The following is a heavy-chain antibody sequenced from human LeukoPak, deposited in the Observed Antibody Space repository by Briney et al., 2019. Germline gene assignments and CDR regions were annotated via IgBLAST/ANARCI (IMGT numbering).Heavy chain of an antibody. J-gene: IGHJ6*02. D-gene: IGHD5-12*01. V-gene: IGHV4-4*02. Sequence: PSGTLSLTCAVSGGSISSSNWWSWVRQPPGKGLEWIGEIYHSGSTNYNPSLKSRVTISVDKSKNQFSLKLSSVTAADTAVYYCARDYERVVATISRGYYYYYGMDVWGQGTTVTVSS. CDR2: IYHSGST. CDR3: ARDYERVVATISRGYYYYYGMDV. CDR1: GGSISSSNW.